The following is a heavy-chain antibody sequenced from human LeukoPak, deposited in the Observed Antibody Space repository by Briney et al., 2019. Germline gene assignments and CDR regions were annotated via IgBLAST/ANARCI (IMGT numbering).Heavy chain of an antibody. CDR3: ARDGSKGRSSTWYEGFDP. D-gene: IGHD6-13*01. V-gene: IGHV6-1*01. CDR1: GDSVSSNSAA. Sequence: SQTLSLTCAISGDSVSSNSAAWNWIRQSPSRGLEWLGRTYYRSKWYYDYAISLKGRITINPDTSKNQFSLQLNSMTPEDTALYYCARDGSKGRSSTWYEGFDPWGQGTLVTVSS. J-gene: IGHJ5*02. CDR2: TYYRSKWYY.